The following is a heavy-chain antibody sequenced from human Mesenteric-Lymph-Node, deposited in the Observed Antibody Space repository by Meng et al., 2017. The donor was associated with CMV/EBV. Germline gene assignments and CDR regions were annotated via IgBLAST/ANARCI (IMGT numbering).Heavy chain of an antibody. CDR2: IIPVHRTT. V-gene: IGHV1-69*01. J-gene: IGHJ5*02. CDR3: ARFIDIWSGFYRGWLDP. D-gene: IGHD3-3*01. Sequence: GPLRSFGITWVRQAPGQGPEWMGGIIPVHRTTNYPQKFEGRVTISADESTNTAYIELNGLNSEDTAVYYCARFIDIWSGFYRGWLDPWGQGTLVTVSS. CDR1: GPLRSFG.